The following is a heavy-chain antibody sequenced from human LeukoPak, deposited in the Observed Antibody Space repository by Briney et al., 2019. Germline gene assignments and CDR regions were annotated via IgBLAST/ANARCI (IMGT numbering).Heavy chain of an antibody. J-gene: IGHJ6*02. CDR2: IKQDGSEK. CDR3: ASGGGSGTYIPYYYYVMDV. Sequence: GGSLRLSCAASGFTFSSYEMTWVRQAPGRGLEWVANIKQDGSEKSYVDSVKGRFTISRDNAKNSLYLQMNSLAAEDTAVYYCASGGGSGTYIPYYYYVMDVWGQGTTVTVSS. V-gene: IGHV3-7*01. D-gene: IGHD3-10*01. CDR1: GFTFSSYE.